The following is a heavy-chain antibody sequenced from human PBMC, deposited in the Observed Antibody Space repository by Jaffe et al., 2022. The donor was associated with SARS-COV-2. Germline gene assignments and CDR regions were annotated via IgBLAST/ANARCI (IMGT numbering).Heavy chain of an antibody. J-gene: IGHJ4*02. CDR3: ARGDYASGISIDY. CDR2: ISQSGST. CDR1: GGSFSGYY. Sequence: QVQLHQWGAGLLKPSETLSLSCAVYGGSFSGYYWSWIRQPPGKGLEWIGEISQSGSTNYNPSLKSRVTISVDTSKNQFSLNLSSVTAADTAVYYCARGDYASGISIDYWGQGTLVTVSS. V-gene: IGHV4-34*01. D-gene: IGHD3-10*01.